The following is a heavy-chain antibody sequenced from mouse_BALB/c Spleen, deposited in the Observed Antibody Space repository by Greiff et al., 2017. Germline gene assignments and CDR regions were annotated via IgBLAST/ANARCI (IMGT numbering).Heavy chain of an antibody. Sequence: EVKVEESGGGLVQPGGSMKLSCVASGFTFSNYWMNWVRQSPEKGLEWVAEIRLKSNNYATHYAESVKGRFTISRDDSKSSVYLQMNNLRAEDTGIYYCTTAYYGNGFAYWGQGTLVTVSA. CDR3: TTAYYGNGFAY. CDR1: GFTFSNYW. J-gene: IGHJ3*01. V-gene: IGHV6-6*02. D-gene: IGHD2-10*01. CDR2: IRLKSNNYAT.